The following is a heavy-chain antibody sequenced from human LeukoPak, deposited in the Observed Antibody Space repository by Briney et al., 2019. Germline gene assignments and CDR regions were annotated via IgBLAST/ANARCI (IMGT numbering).Heavy chain of an antibody. CDR3: ARPFGGSAFDI. D-gene: IGHD3-3*01. CDR1: GFTFSSYA. Sequence: GGSLRLSCAASGFTFSSYAMSWVRQAPGKGLEWVSGISGSGGATYSADSVKGRFTISRDNSKNTLYLQMNSLRAEDTAVYYCARPFGGSAFDIWGQGTMVTVSS. J-gene: IGHJ3*02. CDR2: ISGSGGAT. V-gene: IGHV3-23*01.